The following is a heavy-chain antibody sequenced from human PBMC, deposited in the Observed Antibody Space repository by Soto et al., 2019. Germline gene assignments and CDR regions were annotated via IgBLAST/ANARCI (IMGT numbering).Heavy chain of an antibody. CDR1: GYTFTGYY. CDR2: INPNSGGT. CDR3: ARGAQDSSGYSYYYYGMDV. J-gene: IGHJ6*02. Sequence: ASVNVSCKASGYTFTGYYMHWVRQAPGQGLEWMGWINPNSGGTNYAQKFQGWVTMTRDTSISTAYMELSRLRSDDTAVYYCARGAQDSSGYSYYYYGMDVWGQGTTVTVSS. D-gene: IGHD3-22*01. V-gene: IGHV1-2*04.